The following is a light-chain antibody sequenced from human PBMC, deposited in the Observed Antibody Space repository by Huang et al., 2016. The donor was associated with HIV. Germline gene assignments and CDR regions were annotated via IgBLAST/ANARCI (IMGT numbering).Light chain of an antibody. CDR1: HSLLHRNGYNY. CDR2: LGS. CDR3: MQAIQIPT. J-gene: IGKJ3*01. Sequence: DIVMTQSPLSLPVTPGEPASISCRSSHSLLHRNGYNYLDWYLQKPGQSTQLLIYLGSNRASGVPDRFSGSGSGTDFTLKISRVEAEDVGIYYCMQAIQIPTFGPGTKVDIK. V-gene: IGKV2-28*01.